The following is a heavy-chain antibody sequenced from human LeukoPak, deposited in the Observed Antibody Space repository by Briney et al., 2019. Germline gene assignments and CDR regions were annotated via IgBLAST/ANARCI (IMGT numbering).Heavy chain of an antibody. V-gene: IGHV1-69*13. CDR1: GGTFSSYA. CDR3: ARDQDYYYYYGMDV. CDR2: IIPIFGTA. Sequence: ASVKVSCKASGGTFSSYAISWVRQAPGQGLEWMGGIIPIFGTANYAQKFQGRVTITADESTSTAYMKLSSLRSEDTAVYYCARDQDYYYYYGMDVWGQGTTVTVSS. J-gene: IGHJ6*02.